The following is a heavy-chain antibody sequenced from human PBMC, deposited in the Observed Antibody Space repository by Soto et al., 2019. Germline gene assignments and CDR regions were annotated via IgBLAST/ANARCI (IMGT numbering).Heavy chain of an antibody. V-gene: IGHV4-61*01. CDR2: IYYSGST. J-gene: IGHJ5*02. D-gene: IGHD2-2*01. Sequence: SETLSLSCTVSGGSVSSVSYYWSWIRQPPGKGLEWIGYIYYSGSTNYNPSLKSRVTMSVDTSKNQFSLKLSSVTAADTAVYYWERYCSSLNCHGSDXWGQGTLGTVS. CDR3: ERYCSSLNCHGSDX. CDR1: GGSVSSVSYY.